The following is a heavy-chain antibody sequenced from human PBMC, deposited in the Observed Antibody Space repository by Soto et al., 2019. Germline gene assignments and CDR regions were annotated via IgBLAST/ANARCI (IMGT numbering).Heavy chain of an antibody. J-gene: IGHJ6*02. CDR2: ISAYNGNT. CDR3: ARVGIAAAGFYYYGMDV. CDR1: GYTFTSYG. Sequence: QVQLVQSGAEVKKPGASVKVSCKASGYTFTSYGISWVRQAPGLGLEWMGWISAYNGNTNYAQKLQGRVTMTTDTSTSTADMELRSLRSDDTAVYYCARVGIAAAGFYYYGMDVWGQGTTVTVSS. D-gene: IGHD6-13*01. V-gene: IGHV1-18*04.